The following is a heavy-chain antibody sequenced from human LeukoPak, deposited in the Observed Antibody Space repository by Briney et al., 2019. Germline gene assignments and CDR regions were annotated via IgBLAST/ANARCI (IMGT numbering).Heavy chain of an antibody. J-gene: IGHJ4*02. CDR2: INPNSGGT. D-gene: IGHD2-2*01. CDR3: ARDPYCSSTSCYPPGDY. Sequence: ASVKVSCKASGYTFTGYYMHWVRQAPGQGLEWMGWINPNSGGTNYAQKFQGRITMTRDTSISTAYMELSRLRSDDTAVYYCARDPYCSSTSCYPPGDYWGQGTLVTVSS. CDR1: GYTFTGYY. V-gene: IGHV1-2*02.